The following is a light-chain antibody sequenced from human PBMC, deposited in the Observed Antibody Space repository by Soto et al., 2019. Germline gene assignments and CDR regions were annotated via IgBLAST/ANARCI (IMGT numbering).Light chain of an antibody. CDR2: AAS. J-gene: IGKJ1*01. V-gene: IGKV3-20*01. CDR3: HQYDTSPRT. CDR1: QSLSSGY. Sequence: VLTQSPATLSLSPGERGTLSCMAIQSLSSGYLAWYQQKPGQAPRXLIYAASSRATGIPERSSGSGSGADFTLTISRLEPEDFELYYCHQYDTSPRTFGQGTKVDIK.